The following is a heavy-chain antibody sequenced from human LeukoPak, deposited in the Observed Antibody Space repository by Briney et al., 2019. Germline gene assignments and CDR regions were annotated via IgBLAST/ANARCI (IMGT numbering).Heavy chain of an antibody. CDR2: IIPIFGTA. CDR3: ARGGGEMAYYFDY. J-gene: IGHJ4*02. Sequence: SVKASCKASGGTFSSYAISWVRQAPGQGLEWMGGIIPIFGTANYAQKFQGRVTITADESTSTAYMELSSLRSEDTAVYYCARGGGEMAYYFDYWGQGTLVTVSS. V-gene: IGHV1-69*13. CDR1: GGTFSSYA. D-gene: IGHD5-24*01.